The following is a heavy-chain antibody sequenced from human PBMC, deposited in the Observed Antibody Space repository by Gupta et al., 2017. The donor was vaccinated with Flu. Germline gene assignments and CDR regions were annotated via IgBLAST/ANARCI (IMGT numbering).Heavy chain of an antibody. CDR1: GGSFSGYY. Sequence: QVQLQQWGAGLLKPSETLSLTCAVYGGSFSGYYWSWIRQPPGKGLEWIGEINHSGSTNYNPSLKSRVTISVDTSKNQFSLKLSSVTAADTAVYYCARRLEEKAFDIWGQGTMVTVSS. J-gene: IGHJ3*02. V-gene: IGHV4-34*01. CDR2: INHSGST. CDR3: ARRLEEKAFDI.